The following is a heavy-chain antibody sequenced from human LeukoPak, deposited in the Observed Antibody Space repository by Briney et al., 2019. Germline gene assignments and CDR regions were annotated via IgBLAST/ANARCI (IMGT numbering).Heavy chain of an antibody. V-gene: IGHV3-7*01. CDR2: IKQDGSEK. CDR1: GFTFSRYW. J-gene: IGHJ4*02. Sequence: GGSLRLSCAASGFTFSRYWMSWVRQAPGKGLEWVANIKQDGSEKYYVDSLKGRFTIPRDNAKNSLYLQMNSLRAEDTAVYYCAREEGSSSGWYLFDYWGQGSLVTVSS. D-gene: IGHD6-19*01. CDR3: AREEGSSSGWYLFDY.